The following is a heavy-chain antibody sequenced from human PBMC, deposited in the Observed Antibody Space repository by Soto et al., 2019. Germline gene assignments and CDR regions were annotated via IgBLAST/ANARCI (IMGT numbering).Heavy chain of an antibody. CDR2: ISAGGGNT. CDR3: AKHSEYQLLSWLDP. Sequence: EVQLLESGGGLVQPGGSLRLSCAASGFSFSTYVMSWVRQAPGKGLEWVSGISAGGGNTYYADSVRGRFTISRDNSKNTVDLQISSLRAEDTALYYCAKHSEYQLLSWLDPWGLGTLVTVSS. J-gene: IGHJ5*02. D-gene: IGHD2-2*01. V-gene: IGHV3-23*01. CDR1: GFSFSTYV.